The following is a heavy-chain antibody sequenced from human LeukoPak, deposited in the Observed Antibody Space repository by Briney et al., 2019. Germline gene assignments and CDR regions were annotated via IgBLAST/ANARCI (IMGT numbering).Heavy chain of an antibody. Sequence: SETLSLTCTVSGGSISSYYWSCIRHPPGKGLEWIGYIYYSGSTNYNPSLKSRVTISVDTSKNQFSLKLSSVTAADTAVYYCARAPISAYYYMDVWGKGTTVTVSS. D-gene: IGHD3-3*01. CDR1: GGSISSYY. CDR3: ARAPISAYYYMDV. J-gene: IGHJ6*03. V-gene: IGHV4-59*01. CDR2: IYYSGST.